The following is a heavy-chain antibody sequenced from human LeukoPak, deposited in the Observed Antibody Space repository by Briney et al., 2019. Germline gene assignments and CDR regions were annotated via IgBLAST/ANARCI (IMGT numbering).Heavy chain of an antibody. Sequence: GGSLRLSCAASGFTFSSYWMSWVRQAPGKGLEWVANIKQDGSEQNYVDSVKGRFTISRDNAKNSLYLQMNSLRAEDTAVYYCAREYYCSSTSCPKAWHHDAFDIWGQGTMVTVSS. CDR3: AREYYCSSTSCPKAWHHDAFDI. CDR2: IKQDGSEQ. D-gene: IGHD2-2*01. J-gene: IGHJ3*02. CDR1: GFTFSSYW. V-gene: IGHV3-7*01.